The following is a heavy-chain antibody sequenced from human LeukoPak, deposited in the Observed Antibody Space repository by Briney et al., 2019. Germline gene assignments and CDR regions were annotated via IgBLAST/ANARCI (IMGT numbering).Heavy chain of an antibody. V-gene: IGHV3-23*01. CDR3: VKDLGRYRNNCFDY. D-gene: IGHD1-26*01. Sequence: GGSLRLSCAASGFIFNTYAMSWVRQAPEKGLEWVSTISGSGGGTYYADSVKGRFTISRDDSKNTLYLQMNSLRAEDTAVYYCVKDLGRYRNNCFDYWGQGTLVTVSS. CDR2: ISGSGGGT. J-gene: IGHJ4*02. CDR1: GFIFNTYA.